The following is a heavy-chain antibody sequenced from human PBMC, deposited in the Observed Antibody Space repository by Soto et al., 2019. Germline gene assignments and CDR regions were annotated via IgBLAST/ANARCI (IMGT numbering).Heavy chain of an antibody. J-gene: IGHJ6*02. Sequence: SSETLSLTCTVSGGSISSGGYYWSWIRQHPGKGLEWIGYIYYSGSTYYNPSLKSRVTISVDTSKNQFSLKLSSVTAADTAVYYCASADYDSYGMDVWGQGTTVTVSS. CDR3: ASADYDSYGMDV. V-gene: IGHV4-31*03. CDR1: GGSISSGGYY. D-gene: IGHD3-3*01. CDR2: IYYSGST.